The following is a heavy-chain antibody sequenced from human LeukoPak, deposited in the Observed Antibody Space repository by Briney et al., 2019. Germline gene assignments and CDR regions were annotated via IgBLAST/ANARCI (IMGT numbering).Heavy chain of an antibody. V-gene: IGHV5-51*01. CDR1: GYSFGSYW. CDR2: IYPGDSDT. Sequence: GGSLRLSCKGSGYSFGSYWIGWVRQMPGKGLEWMGIIYPGDSDTRYSPSFQGQVTISADKSIGTAYLQWSSLKASDTAMYYCARQGSSWSHFDYWGQGTLVTVSS. CDR3: ARQGSSWSHFDY. D-gene: IGHD6-13*01. J-gene: IGHJ4*02.